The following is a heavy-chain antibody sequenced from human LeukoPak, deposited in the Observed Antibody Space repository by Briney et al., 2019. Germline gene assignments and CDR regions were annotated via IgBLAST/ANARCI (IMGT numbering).Heavy chain of an antibody. V-gene: IGHV3-7*01. CDR2: IKEDGSEK. Sequence: GGSLRLSCAASGFTFGSYWMSWVRQAPGKGLEWVANIKEDGSEKYYVDSVKGRFTISRDNAKNSLYLQMNSLRAEDTAVYYCARDRAYNYLSDYWGQGTLVTVSS. J-gene: IGHJ4*02. D-gene: IGHD5-18*01. CDR3: ARDRAYNYLSDY. CDR1: GFTFGSYW.